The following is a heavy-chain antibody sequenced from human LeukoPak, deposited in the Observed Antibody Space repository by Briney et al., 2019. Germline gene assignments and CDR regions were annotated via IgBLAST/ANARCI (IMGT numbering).Heavy chain of an antibody. J-gene: IGHJ5*02. CDR3: ARELGYCGSSSCPP. D-gene: IGHD2-2*01. CDR1: GGSIRNYY. Sequence: SETLSLTCTVSGGSIRNYYWSWIRQPPGKGLEWIGYIYHSGTTNYNPSLKSRLTISVDTSKNQFSLKLSSVTAADTAVYYCARELGYCGSSSCPPWGQGTLVTVSS. CDR2: IYHSGTT. V-gene: IGHV4-59*01.